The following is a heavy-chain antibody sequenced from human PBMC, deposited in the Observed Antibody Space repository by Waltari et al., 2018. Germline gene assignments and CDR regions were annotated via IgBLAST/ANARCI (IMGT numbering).Heavy chain of an antibody. CDR1: GFTFSSYA. J-gene: IGHJ6*02. CDR3: ARGMPAWEQWLVLYYYYGMDV. Sequence: QVQLVESGGGVVQPGRSLRLSCAASGFTFSSYAMHWVRQAPGKGLEWVAVISYDGSNKYYADSVKGRFTIARDNSKNTLYLQMNSLRAEETAVYYCARGMPAWEQWLVLYYYYGMDVWGQGTTVTVSS. CDR2: ISYDGSNK. V-gene: IGHV3-30*04. D-gene: IGHD6-19*01.